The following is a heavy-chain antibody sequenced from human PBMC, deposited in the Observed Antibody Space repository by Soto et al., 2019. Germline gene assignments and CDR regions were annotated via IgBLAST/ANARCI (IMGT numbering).Heavy chain of an antibody. CDR2: IIPIFGTA. CDR3: AVGGRDGDNWYYYGMDV. CDR1: GGTFSSYA. V-gene: IGHV1-69*01. D-gene: IGHD2-15*01. Sequence: QVQLVQSGAEVKKPGSSVKVSCKASGGTFSSYAISWVRQAPGQGLEWMGGIIPIFGTANYAQKFQGRVPITADESTSTAYMALSSLRSEDTAVYYCAVGGRDGDNWYYYGMDVWGQGTTVTVSS. J-gene: IGHJ6*02.